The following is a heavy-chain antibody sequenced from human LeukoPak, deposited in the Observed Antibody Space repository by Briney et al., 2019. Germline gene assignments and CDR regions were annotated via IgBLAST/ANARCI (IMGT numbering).Heavy chain of an antibody. Sequence: GGSLRLSCSASGFTFDDYGMGGVRQAPGKGLEWVSGINWNGGSTGYADSVKGRFTISRDNAKNSLYLQMNSLRAEDTALYYCARPSTDAFDIWGQGTMVTVSS. V-gene: IGHV3-20*04. J-gene: IGHJ3*02. CDR2: INWNGGST. CDR3: ARPSTDAFDI. CDR1: GFTFDDYG.